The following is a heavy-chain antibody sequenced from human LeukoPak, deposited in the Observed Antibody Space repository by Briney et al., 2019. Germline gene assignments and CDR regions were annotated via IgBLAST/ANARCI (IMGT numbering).Heavy chain of an antibody. CDR1: GFTFDDYA. CDR3: AKDVHRAATGYFDY. CDR2: ISWNSGSI. V-gene: IGHV3-9*01. Sequence: GGSLRLSCAASGFTFDDYAMHWVRQAPGKDLEWVSGISWNSGSIGYADSVKGRFTISRDNAKNSLYLQINSLGAEDTALYYCAKDVHRAATGYFDYWGQGTLVTVSS. J-gene: IGHJ4*02. D-gene: IGHD1-26*01.